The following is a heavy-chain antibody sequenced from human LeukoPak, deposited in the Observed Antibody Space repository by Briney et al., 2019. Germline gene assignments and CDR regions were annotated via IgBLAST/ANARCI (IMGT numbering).Heavy chain of an antibody. D-gene: IGHD1/OR15-1a*01. CDR2: IYPADSDT. J-gene: IGHJ4*02. CDR3: ARQSRDGPNTRGYFFDY. CDR1: GYILTNYW. V-gene: IGHV5-51*01. Sequence: GESLKISCQVSGYILTNYWIGWVRQMPGKGLESMGIIYPADSDTTYSPSFQGQVTISVDKSISTVYLHWSSLKASDTAIYYCARQSRDGPNTRGYFFDYWGQGTLVTVSS.